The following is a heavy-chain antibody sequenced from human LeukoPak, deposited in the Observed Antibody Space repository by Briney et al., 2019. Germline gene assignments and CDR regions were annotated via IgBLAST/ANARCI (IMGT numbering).Heavy chain of an antibody. CDR2: FKTKYNQV. Sequence: GGSLRLSCVASGFTFSDYAMNWVRQAPGKGLEWVSTFKTKYNQVYYTDSVKGRFTISRDNSKNTLYLQMNSLRAEDTAVYYCAGDRATSYFDYWGQGALVTISS. D-gene: IGHD1-26*01. CDR1: GFTFSDYA. J-gene: IGHJ4*02. V-gene: IGHV3-23*05. CDR3: AGDRATSYFDY.